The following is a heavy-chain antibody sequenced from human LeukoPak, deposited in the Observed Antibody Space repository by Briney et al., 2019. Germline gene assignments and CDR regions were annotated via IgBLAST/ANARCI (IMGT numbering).Heavy chain of an antibody. CDR1: GYTFTSYG. CDR2: MNPNSGNT. CDR3: ARAPGGSSYYYYMDV. V-gene: IGHV1-8*02. Sequence: ASVKVSCKASGYTFTSYGISWVRQAPGQGLEWMGWMNPNSGNTGYAQKFQGRVTMTRDTSISTAYMELSSLRSEDTAVYYCARAPGGSSYYYYMDVWGKGTTVTISS. J-gene: IGHJ6*03. D-gene: IGHD1-26*01.